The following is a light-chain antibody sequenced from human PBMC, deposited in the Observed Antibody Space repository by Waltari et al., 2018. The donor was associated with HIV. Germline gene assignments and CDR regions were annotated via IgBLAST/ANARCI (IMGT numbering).Light chain of an antibody. Sequence: EIVMTQSPATLSVSPGEKVTLSCRASQSVSSNLAWYQQKPGQAPGLLNYGASTRAAGIPARFSGSGAGREFTLSISSLQSEDFAVYYGQQYHNWPRTFGQGTKVEI. CDR3: QQYHNWPRT. V-gene: IGKV3-15*01. CDR2: GAS. J-gene: IGKJ1*01. CDR1: QSVSSN.